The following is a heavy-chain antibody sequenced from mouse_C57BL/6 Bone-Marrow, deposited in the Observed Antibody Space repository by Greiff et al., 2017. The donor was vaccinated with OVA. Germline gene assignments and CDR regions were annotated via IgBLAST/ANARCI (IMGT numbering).Heavy chain of an antibody. D-gene: IGHD1-1*01. V-gene: IGHV1-4*01. CDR1: GYTFTSYT. J-gene: IGHJ3*01. Sequence: VQLQQSGAELARPGASVKMSCKASGYTFTSYTMHRVKQRPGQGLEWIGYINPSSGYTKYNQKFKDKATLTADKSSSTAYMQLSSLTSEDSAVYYCARGLLRAWFAYWGQGTLVTVSA. CDR2: INPSSGYT. CDR3: ARGLLRAWFAY.